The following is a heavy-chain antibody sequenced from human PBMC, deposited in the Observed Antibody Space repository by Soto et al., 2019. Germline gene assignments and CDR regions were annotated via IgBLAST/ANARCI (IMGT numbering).Heavy chain of an antibody. Sequence: SETLSLTCTVSGGSISSYYCSWIRQPPGKGLEWIGYIYYSGSTNYNPSLKSRVTISVDTSKNQFSLKLSSVTAADTAVYYCARQYSGYDLDYWGQGTLVTVSS. J-gene: IGHJ4*02. D-gene: IGHD5-12*01. V-gene: IGHV4-59*08. CDR3: ARQYSGYDLDY. CDR2: IYYSGST. CDR1: GGSISSYY.